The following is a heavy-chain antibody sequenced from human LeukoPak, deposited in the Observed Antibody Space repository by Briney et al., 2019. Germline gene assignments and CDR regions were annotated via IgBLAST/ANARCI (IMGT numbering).Heavy chain of an antibody. CDR3: ARGLDYYDSSGHDY. CDR1: GGPIRSFY. V-gene: IGHV4-4*07. Sequence: SETLSLTCTVSGGPIRSFYWTWIRQPAGRGLEWIGRIYTSGSINYNPSLKSRVTMSVDTSKNQFSLKLSSVTAADTAVYYCARGLDYYDSSGHDYWGQGTLVTVSS. J-gene: IGHJ4*02. D-gene: IGHD3-22*01. CDR2: IYTSGSI.